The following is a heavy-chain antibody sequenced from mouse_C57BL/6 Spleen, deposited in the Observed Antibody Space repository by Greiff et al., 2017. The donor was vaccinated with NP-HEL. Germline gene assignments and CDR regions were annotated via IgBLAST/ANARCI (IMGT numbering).Heavy chain of an antibody. V-gene: IGHV1-69*01. CDR3: ARKGHAYDGSSSWYFGV. CDR1: GYTFTSYW. D-gene: IGHD1-1*01. J-gene: IGHJ1*03. Sequence: VQLQQPGAELVMPGASVKLSCKASGYTFTSYWMHWVKQRPGQGLEWIGEIDPSDSYTNYNQKFKGKSTLTVDKSSSTAYMQLSSLTSEDSAVFYCARKGHAYDGSSSWYFGVWGTGTTVTVA. CDR2: IDPSDSYT.